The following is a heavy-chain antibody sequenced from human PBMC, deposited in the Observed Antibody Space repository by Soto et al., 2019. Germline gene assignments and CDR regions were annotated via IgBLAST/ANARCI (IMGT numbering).Heavy chain of an antibody. D-gene: IGHD2-21*01. V-gene: IGHV1-2*02. CDR2: INPNSGGT. J-gene: IGHJ4*02. CDR1: GYTFTDHD. Sequence: QVRLVQSGAEVKKPGASVKVSCKAYGYTFTDHDIHWVRQAPGQGLEWMGWINPNSGGTKYAQKFQGRVIMTRDTSISTSYLELSRLRSDDTAVFHCARGRVVGPSYYFDYWGQGPLVTVSS. CDR3: ARGRVVGPSYYFDY.